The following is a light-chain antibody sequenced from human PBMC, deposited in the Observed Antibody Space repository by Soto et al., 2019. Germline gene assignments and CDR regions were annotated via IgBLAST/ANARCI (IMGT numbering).Light chain of an antibody. CDR1: QGIRND. CDR2: AAS. J-gene: IGKJ4*01. CDR3: LQDYNYPLT. Sequence: AIQMTQSPSSLSVSLLDRVTITCRASQGIRNDLGWYQQKPGKAPKLLIYAASSLQSGVPSRFSGSGSGTDFTLTISSLQPEDFATYYCLQDYNYPLTFGGGTKVDIK. V-gene: IGKV1-6*01.